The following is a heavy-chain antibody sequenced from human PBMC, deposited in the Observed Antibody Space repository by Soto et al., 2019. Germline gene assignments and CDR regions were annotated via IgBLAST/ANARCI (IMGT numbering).Heavy chain of an antibody. D-gene: IGHD3-22*01. CDR1: GYTFTAYY. CDR3: ARDSHYLGSSGYYQGAHDY. V-gene: IGHV1-2*02. J-gene: IGHJ4*02. CDR2: INPNSGGT. Sequence: GASVKVSCKASGYTFTAYYMHWVREAPGQGLEWMGWINPNSGGTNYAQKFQGRVTMTRDASISTAYMDLSRLTSDDTAVYYCARDSHYLGSSGYYQGAHDYWGQGTLVTV.